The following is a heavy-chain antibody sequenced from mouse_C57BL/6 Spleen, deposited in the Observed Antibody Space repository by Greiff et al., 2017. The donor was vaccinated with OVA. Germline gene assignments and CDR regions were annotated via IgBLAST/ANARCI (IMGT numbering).Heavy chain of an antibody. CDR3: ARRVLYFDY. V-gene: IGHV1-54*01. CDR1: GYAFTNYL. J-gene: IGHJ2*01. Sequence: VQLVESGAELVRPGTSVKVSCKASGYAFTNYLIEWVKQRPGQGLEWIGVINPGSGGTNYNEKFKGKATLTADKSSSTAYMQLSSLTSEDSAVYFCARRVLYFDYWGQGTTLTVSS. D-gene: IGHD2-14*01. CDR2: INPGSGGT.